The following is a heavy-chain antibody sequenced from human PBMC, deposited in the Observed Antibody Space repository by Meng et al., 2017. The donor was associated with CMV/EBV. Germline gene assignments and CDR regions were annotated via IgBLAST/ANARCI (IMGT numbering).Heavy chain of an antibody. CDR1: GFTFSSYA. Sequence: GGSLRLSCAASGFTFSSYAMSWVRQAPGKGLEWVSAISGSGGSTYYADSVKVRFTISRDNSKNTLYLQMNRLRAEDTAVYYCAKLEKWLVLAGLDYWGQGTLVTVSS. D-gene: IGHD6-19*01. CDR2: ISGSGGST. J-gene: IGHJ4*02. CDR3: AKLEKWLVLAGLDY. V-gene: IGHV3-23*01.